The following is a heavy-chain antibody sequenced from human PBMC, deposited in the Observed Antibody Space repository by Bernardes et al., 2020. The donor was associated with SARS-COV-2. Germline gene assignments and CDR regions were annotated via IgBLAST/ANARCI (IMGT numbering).Heavy chain of an antibody. V-gene: IGHV1-2*02. CDR1: GYTFTGYY. CDR3: ASQTSGSYYYYGMDV. J-gene: IGHJ6*02. Sequence: ASVKVSCKASGYTFTGYYMHWVRQAPGQGLEWMGWINPNSGGTNYAQKFQGRVTMTRDTSISTAYMELSRLRSDDTAVYYCASQTSGSYYYYGMDVWGQGTTVTVSS. D-gene: IGHD1-26*01. CDR2: INPNSGGT.